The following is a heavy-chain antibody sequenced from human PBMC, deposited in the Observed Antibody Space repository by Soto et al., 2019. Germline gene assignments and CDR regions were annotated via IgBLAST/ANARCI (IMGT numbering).Heavy chain of an antibody. CDR1: GYTFTRNW. J-gene: IGHJ3*01. D-gene: IGHD2-21*02. Sequence: GESLKISCKGSGYTFTRNWIVWVRQMPGKGLEWMGIIFPIDSDTRYSPSSQGQVTISADNSISTAYLQWSSLKASDTAIYYCATPGGRDFNAFDVWGQGTMVTVSS. V-gene: IGHV5-51*01. CDR2: IFPIDSDT. CDR3: ATPGGRDFNAFDV.